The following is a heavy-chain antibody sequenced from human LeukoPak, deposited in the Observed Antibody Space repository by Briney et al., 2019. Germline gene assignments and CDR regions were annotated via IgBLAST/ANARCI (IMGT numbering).Heavy chain of an antibody. J-gene: IGHJ5*02. V-gene: IGHV4-59*01. CDR2: IYNGGST. CDR1: GGSISSYY. CDR3: ARGFPLDP. Sequence: SETLSLTCTVSGGSISSYYWIWIRQPPGRGPEWIGYIYNGGSTNYNPSLKSRLTISVQTSNNQFSLMLSSVTAADTAVYYCARGFPLDPWGQGTLVTVSS. D-gene: IGHD3-10*01.